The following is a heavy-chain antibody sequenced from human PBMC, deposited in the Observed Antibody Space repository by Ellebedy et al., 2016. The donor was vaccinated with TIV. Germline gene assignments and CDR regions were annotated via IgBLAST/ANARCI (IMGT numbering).Heavy chain of an antibody. CDR1: AGSFSGYY. J-gene: IGHJ4*02. CDR3: ARGRQYYDTSGYYLDY. V-gene: IGHV4-34*01. Sequence: SETLSLXXAVYAGSFSGYYWSWIRQPPGKGLEWIGEINHTGSTNYNPSLKSRVTISVDTSKNQFSLKLSSVTAADTAVYYCARGRQYYDTSGYYLDYWGQGTRVTVSS. D-gene: IGHD3-22*01. CDR2: INHTGST.